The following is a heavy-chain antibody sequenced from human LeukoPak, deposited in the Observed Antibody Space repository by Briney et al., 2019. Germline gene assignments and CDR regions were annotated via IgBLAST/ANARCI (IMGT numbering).Heavy chain of an antibody. D-gene: IGHD3-10*01. CDR3: ARDRSGFLWFGELSLGIDY. CDR1: GYTFTGYY. J-gene: IGHJ4*02. CDR2: INPNSGGT. V-gene: IGHV1-2*06. Sequence: ASVKVSCTASGYTFTGYYMHWVRQAPGQGLEWMGRINPNSGGTNYAQKFQGRVTMTRDTSISTAYMELSRLRSDDTAVYYCARDRSGFLWFGELSLGIDYWGQGTLVTVSS.